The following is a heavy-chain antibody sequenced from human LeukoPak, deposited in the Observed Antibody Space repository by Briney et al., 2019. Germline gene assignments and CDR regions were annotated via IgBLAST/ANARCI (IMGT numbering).Heavy chain of an antibody. CDR3: AKEEREDSGSYLDCFDY. Sequence: QPGGSLRLSCAASGFTFSSYAMSWVRQAPGRGLEWVSVISVSGDSTYYADSVKGRFTISRDNSKNTLYLQMNTLRDEDTAVYFCAKEEREDSGSYLDCFDYWGQGTLVTVSS. CDR1: GFTFSSYA. V-gene: IGHV3-23*01. D-gene: IGHD1-26*01. CDR2: ISVSGDST. J-gene: IGHJ4*02.